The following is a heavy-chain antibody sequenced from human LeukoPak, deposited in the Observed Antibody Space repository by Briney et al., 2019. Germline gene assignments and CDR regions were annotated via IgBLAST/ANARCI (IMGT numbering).Heavy chain of an antibody. Sequence: GGSLRLSCAASGFTVSDYSMSWVRQAPGKGLEWVSAISGSGSYTDYADSVKGRFTISRDNSKNTLYLQMNSLRAEDTAVYYCAKALWFGELSTYFDYWGQGTLVTVSS. CDR2: ISGSGSYT. V-gene: IGHV3-23*01. D-gene: IGHD3-10*01. J-gene: IGHJ4*02. CDR1: GFTVSDYS. CDR3: AKALWFGELSTYFDY.